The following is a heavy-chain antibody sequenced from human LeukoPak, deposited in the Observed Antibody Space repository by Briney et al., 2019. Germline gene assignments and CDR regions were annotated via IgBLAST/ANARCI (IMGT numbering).Heavy chain of an antibody. CDR1: GGTFTSYA. Sequence: ASVKVSCKASGGTFTSYAMHWVRQAPGQRLEWMGWINAGNGNTKYSQKFQGRVTITRDTSASTAYMELSSLRSEDTAVYYCARDSISSSGYFPWIPYYYYYGMDVWGQGTTVTVSS. CDR2: INAGNGNT. D-gene: IGHD3-22*01. J-gene: IGHJ6*02. CDR3: ARDSISSSGYFPWIPYYYYYGMDV. V-gene: IGHV1-3*01.